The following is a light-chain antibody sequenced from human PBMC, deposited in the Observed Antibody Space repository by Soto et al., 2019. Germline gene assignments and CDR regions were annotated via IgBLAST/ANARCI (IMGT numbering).Light chain of an antibody. CDR1: QSVSSSY. Sequence: EIVLTHSPGTLSLSPGERATLSCRASQSVSSSYLAWYPQKPGQAPRLLIYGASSRATGIPDRFSGSGSGTDFTLTISRLEPEDFAVYYCQQYGSSPWTFGQGTKVDIK. CDR2: GAS. V-gene: IGKV3-20*01. J-gene: IGKJ1*01. CDR3: QQYGSSPWT.